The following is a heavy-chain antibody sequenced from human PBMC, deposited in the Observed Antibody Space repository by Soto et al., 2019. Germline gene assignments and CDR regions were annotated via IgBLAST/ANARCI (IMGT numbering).Heavy chain of an antibody. CDR3: ARGTTKEYTRMPEACTVRAF. CDR2: TNPSGGST. Sequence: YIYWERQATGQGLELMGITNPSGGSTTYAQKFQGRITMTRHKSTDTVYMELSSLRSEDTAVYYCARGTTKEYTRMPEACTVRAFWVPGTTVPVSS. D-gene: IGHD4-4*01. V-gene: IGHV1-46*01. J-gene: IGHJ6*02. CDR1: Y.